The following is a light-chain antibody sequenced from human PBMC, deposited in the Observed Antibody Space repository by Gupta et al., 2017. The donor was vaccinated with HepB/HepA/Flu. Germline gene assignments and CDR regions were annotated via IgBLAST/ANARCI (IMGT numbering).Light chain of an antibody. CDR2: QDS. Sequence: SYELTQPPSVSVSPGQTASITCSGDKLGDKYACWYQQKPGQSPVLVIYQDSKRPSGIPGRFSGSNSGNTATLTISGTQAMDEAYYYCQAWDSSTSVVFGGGTKLTVL. CDR3: QAWDSSTSVV. J-gene: IGLJ2*01. CDR1: KLGDKY. V-gene: IGLV3-1*01.